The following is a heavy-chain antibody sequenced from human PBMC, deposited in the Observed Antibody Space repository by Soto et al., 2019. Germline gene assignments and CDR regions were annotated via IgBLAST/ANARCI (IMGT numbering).Heavy chain of an antibody. CDR3: GSGPTLAARLGWNYFDP. CDR1: GHNVNINY. CDR2: IHGGGNK. Sequence: HPGGSLRLCCATSGHNVNINYVACVRQTPGKGLEWVSIIHGGGNKFYSDSVKGRFTISRDTSKNTVYLQMTRLTVDDTADYYCGSGPTLAARLGWNYFDPWGQGTLVTVSS. V-gene: IGHV3-53*01. J-gene: IGHJ5*02. D-gene: IGHD6-6*01.